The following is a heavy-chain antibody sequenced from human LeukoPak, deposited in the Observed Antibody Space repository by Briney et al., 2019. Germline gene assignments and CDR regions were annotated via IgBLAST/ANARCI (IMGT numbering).Heavy chain of an antibody. Sequence: ASVKVSCKASGYTFTGYYLHWVRQAPGQGLEWMGWINPNSGGTNYAQKIQGRVTMTRDTSISTAYMELSRLRSDDTAVYYCAREGGDGYNYVDYWGQGTLVTVSS. D-gene: IGHD5-24*01. V-gene: IGHV1-2*02. CDR2: INPNSGGT. J-gene: IGHJ4*02. CDR3: AREGGDGYNYVDY. CDR1: GYTFTGYY.